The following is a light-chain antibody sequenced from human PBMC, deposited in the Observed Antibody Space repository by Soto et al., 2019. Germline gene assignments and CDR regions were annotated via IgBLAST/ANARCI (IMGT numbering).Light chain of an antibody. CDR3: EQSYSPSIT. V-gene: IGKV1-39*01. CDR1: QSINTF. J-gene: IGKJ5*01. CDR2: GAS. Sequence: DIQMTQSPSSLSASVGDRVTITCRASQSINTFLSWYHQKPGRAPKLLIYGASTLQSGVPSRFSGFGSGTDFTLTISSLQPEDFGTYYCEQSYSPSITIGQGTRLDLK.